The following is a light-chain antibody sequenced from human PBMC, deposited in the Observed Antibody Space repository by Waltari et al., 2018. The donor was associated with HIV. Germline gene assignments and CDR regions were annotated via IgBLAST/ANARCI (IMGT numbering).Light chain of an antibody. CDR3: VLYVRSGRV. CDR1: SASLATCFF. V-gene: IGLV8-61*01. Sequence: QALVTQESSLSVSPGKTITLSCGLRSASLATCFFPSWYQLTPGQPPRSLLYNTDVRSSGVPDRFSGSIVGNKAALTITGAQAEDESVYYCVLYVRSGRVVGGGTRLTVL. CDR2: NTD. J-gene: IGLJ2*01.